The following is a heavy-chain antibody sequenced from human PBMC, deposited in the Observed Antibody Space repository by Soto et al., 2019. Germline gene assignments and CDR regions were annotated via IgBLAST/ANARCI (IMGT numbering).Heavy chain of an antibody. CDR2: ISSSSSYT. CDR3: ARAVADDYYYGMDV. V-gene: IGHV3-11*03. CDR1: RFTFSDSY. Sequence: PGGSLRLSCAASRFTFSDSYMTWVRQAPGKGLEWVSYISSSSSYTNYADSVKGRFTISRDNAKNSLYLQMNSLRAEDTAVYYCARAVADDYYYGMDVWGQGTTVTVSS. J-gene: IGHJ6*02. D-gene: IGHD6-19*01.